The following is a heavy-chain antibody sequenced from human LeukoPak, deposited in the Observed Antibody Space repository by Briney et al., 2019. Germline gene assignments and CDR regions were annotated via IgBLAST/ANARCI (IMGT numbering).Heavy chain of an antibody. D-gene: IGHD6-19*01. CDR2: INAGGTT. CDR3: AKYFGGWYEDY. J-gene: IGHJ4*02. CDR1: VFTFSSYA. Sequence: GGSLRLSCAVSVFTFSSYAMSWVRQAPGKGLQWVSAINAGGTTYYADSVKGRLTISRDNSKNTLYLQMNSLRAEDTAVYYRAKYFGGWYEDYWGQGTLVTVSS. V-gene: IGHV3-23*01.